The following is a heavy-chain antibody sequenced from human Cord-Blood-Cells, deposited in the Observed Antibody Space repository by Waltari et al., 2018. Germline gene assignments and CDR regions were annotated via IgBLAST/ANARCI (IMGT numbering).Heavy chain of an antibody. D-gene: IGHD3-9*01. Sequence: QMQLVQSGPEVKKPGTSVKVSCKASGFTFTSSAVQWVRQARGQRLEWIGWIVVGSGNTNYAQKFQERVTITRDMSTSTAYMELSSLRSEDTAVYYCAADGINDILTGYYGMDVWGQGTTVTVSS. V-gene: IGHV1-58*01. CDR1: GFTFTSSA. CDR3: AADGINDILTGYYGMDV. J-gene: IGHJ6*02. CDR2: IVVGSGNT.